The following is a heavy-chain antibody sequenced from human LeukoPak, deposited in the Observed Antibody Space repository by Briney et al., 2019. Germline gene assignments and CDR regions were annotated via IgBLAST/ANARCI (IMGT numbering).Heavy chain of an antibody. CDR1: GGSISCYY. Sequence: PSETLSLTCTVSGGSISCYYWSWIRQPARKGLEWIGRIYTSGGTNYNPPLTRRVPISVDKSKNQFSLKLSSVTAADTAVYYCARDPSSGWTNYYYYYMDVWGKGTTVTVSS. D-gene: IGHD6-19*01. V-gene: IGHV4-4*07. CDR3: ARDPSSGWTNYYYYYMDV. J-gene: IGHJ6*03. CDR2: IYTSGGT.